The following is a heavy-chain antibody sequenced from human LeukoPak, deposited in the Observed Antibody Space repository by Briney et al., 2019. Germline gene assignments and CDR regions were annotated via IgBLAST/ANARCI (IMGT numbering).Heavy chain of an antibody. CDR2: INHSGST. CDR3: ARGSYGSGTYYRT. V-gene: IGHV4-34*01. CDR1: GGSFSGYY. J-gene: IGHJ5*02. Sequence: SETLSLTCAVHGGSFSGYYWSWIRQPPGKGLEWIGEINHSGSTNYNPSLKSRVTISLDRSKNQFSLRLSSVTAADMAVYYCARGSYGSGTYYRTWGQGTLVTVSS. D-gene: IGHD3-10*01.